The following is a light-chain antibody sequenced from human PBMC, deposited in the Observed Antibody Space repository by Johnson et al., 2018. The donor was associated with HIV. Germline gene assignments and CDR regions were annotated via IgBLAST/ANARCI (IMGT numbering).Light chain of an antibody. CDR1: SSNIGNNY. Sequence: QSILTQPPSVSAAPGQKVTISCSGSSSNIGNNYVSWYQQLPGTAPKLLIYDNNKRPSGIPDRFSGSRSGTPATLGITGLQTGDEADYYCGTGDGGLRIYVFGTGTEVTVL. V-gene: IGLV1-51*01. CDR2: DNN. CDR3: GTGDGGLRIYV. J-gene: IGLJ1*01.